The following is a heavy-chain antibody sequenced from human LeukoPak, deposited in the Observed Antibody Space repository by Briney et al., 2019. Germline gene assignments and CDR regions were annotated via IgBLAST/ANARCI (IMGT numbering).Heavy chain of an antibody. CDR2: ISGSGGST. CDR1: GFTFSSYA. Sequence: GGSLRLSCAASGFTFSSYAMSWVRQAPGKGLEWVSAISGSGGSTYYADSVKGRFTISRDNSKNTLYLQMNSLRAEGTAVYYCAKARGYDFWSGYCLDYWGQGTLVTVSS. V-gene: IGHV3-23*01. D-gene: IGHD3-3*01. CDR3: AKARGYDFWSGYCLDY. J-gene: IGHJ4*02.